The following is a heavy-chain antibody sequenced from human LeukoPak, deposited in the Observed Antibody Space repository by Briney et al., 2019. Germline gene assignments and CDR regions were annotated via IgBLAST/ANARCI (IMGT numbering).Heavy chain of an antibody. J-gene: IGHJ4*02. D-gene: IGHD4-23*01. CDR2: IHPSGRT. V-gene: IGHV4-34*01. CDR1: GGSFSGYY. Sequence: PSEALSLTCGVFGGSFSGYYLSWTRQPPGKGLEWIGEIHPSGRTDCNPSLKSRVSMSVDTSKNQFSLKVTSVTAADTGVYYCASDYGADSGYWGQGTLVTVSS. CDR3: ASDYGADSGY.